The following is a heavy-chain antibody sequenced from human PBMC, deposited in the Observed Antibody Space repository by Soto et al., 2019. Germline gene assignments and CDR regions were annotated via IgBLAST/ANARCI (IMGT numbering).Heavy chain of an antibody. D-gene: IGHD1-26*01. CDR1: GFSCSVYG. Sequence: GGSLRLSCETSGFSCSVYGMHWVRQAPGKGLEWVAVIWYDASKQFYAASVEGRFTISRDNSKSTVYLELNKLSAEDTAVYHCASNQGVELVPLATVDWLDNRYPGSVVTVFS. CDR2: IWYDASKQ. V-gene: IGHV3-33*01. CDR3: ASNQGVELVPLATVDWLDN. J-gene: IGHJ5*02.